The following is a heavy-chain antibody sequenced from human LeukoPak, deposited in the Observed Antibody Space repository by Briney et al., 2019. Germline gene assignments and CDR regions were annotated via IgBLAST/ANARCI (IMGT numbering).Heavy chain of an antibody. Sequence: PGGSLRLSCAASGFTFSSYWMHWVRQTPGKGLVWLSHIKHDGSITNYADSVKGRFTISRDNAMNTLYLQMNNVRADDTAVYYCARDYDGLENDAFDIWGQGTMVTVSS. CDR2: IKHDGSIT. D-gene: IGHD3-3*01. CDR1: GFTFSSYW. V-gene: IGHV3-74*01. CDR3: ARDYDGLENDAFDI. J-gene: IGHJ3*02.